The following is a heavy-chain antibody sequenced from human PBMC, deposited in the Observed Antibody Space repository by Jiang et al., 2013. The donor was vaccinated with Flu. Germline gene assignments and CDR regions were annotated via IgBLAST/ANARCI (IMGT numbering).Heavy chain of an antibody. CDR1: SSNSAA. D-gene: IGHD6-13*01. CDR3: ARADRAAAGTLIDD. J-gene: IGHJ4*02. Sequence: SSNSAAWNWIRQSPSRGLEWLGRTYYRSKWYNDYAVSVKSRITISPDTSKNQFSLQMNSVTPEDTAVYYCARADRAAAGTLIDDWGQGTLVTVSS. V-gene: IGHV6-1*01. CDR2: TYYRSKWYN.